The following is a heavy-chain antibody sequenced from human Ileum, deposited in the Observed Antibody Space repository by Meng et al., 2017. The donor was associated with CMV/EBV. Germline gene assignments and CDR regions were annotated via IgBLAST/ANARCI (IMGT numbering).Heavy chain of an antibody. CDR3: AHSSDYYDSSGELDY. Sequence: LLKPSETLSLTCAVYGGSFSGYYLSWIRQPPGKALEWLALIYWDDDKRYSPSLKSRLTITKDTSNNQVVLIMTNMDPVDTATYYCAHSSDYYDSSGELDYWGQGTLVTVSS. V-gene: IGHV2-5*08. J-gene: IGHJ4*02. CDR2: IYWDDDK. CDR1: GGSFSGYY. D-gene: IGHD3-22*01.